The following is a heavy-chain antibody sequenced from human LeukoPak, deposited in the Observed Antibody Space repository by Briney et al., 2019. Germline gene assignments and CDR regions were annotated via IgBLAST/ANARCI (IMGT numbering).Heavy chain of an antibody. CDR1: GGSISSSSYY. Sequence: SETLSLTCTVSGGSISSSSYYWGWIRQPPGKGLEWIGSIYYSGSTYYNPSLKSRVTISVDTSKNQSSLKLSSVTAADTAVYYCARPGSDCGGDCYYDWGQGTLVTVSS. J-gene: IGHJ4*02. D-gene: IGHD2-21*02. CDR2: IYYSGST. CDR3: ARPGSDCGGDCYYD. V-gene: IGHV4-39*07.